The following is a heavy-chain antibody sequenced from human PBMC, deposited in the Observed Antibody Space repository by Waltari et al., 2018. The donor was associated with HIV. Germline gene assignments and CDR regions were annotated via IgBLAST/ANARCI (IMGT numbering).Heavy chain of an antibody. Sequence: QVQLQESGPGLVKPSETLSPTCRVSGDSVSSGSYYWSWMRQPPGKGLEWIGNIDYTGRANYNPSLKTRVTISVDTSKNHFSLKLTSVTAGDTAIYYCARIVASAGLRFDRWGQGSLVTVSS. V-gene: IGHV4-61*03. CDR3: ARIVASAGLRFDR. J-gene: IGHJ5*02. CDR1: GDSVSSGSYY. CDR2: IDYTGRA. D-gene: IGHD2-21*01.